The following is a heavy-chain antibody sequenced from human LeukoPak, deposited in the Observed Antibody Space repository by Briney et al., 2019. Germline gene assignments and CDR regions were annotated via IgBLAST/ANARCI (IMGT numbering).Heavy chain of an antibody. D-gene: IGHD3-10*01. V-gene: IGHV3-48*03. CDR2: ISSSGSTI. J-gene: IGHJ4*02. CDR3: AREPSPFSMVRGVLDY. CDR1: GFTFSSYE. Sequence: GGSLRLSCAASGFTFSSYEMNWVRQAPGKGLEWVSYISSSGSTIYYADSVKGRFTISRDSAKNSLYLQMNSLRAEDTAVYYCAREPSPFSMVRGVLDYWGQGTLVTVSS.